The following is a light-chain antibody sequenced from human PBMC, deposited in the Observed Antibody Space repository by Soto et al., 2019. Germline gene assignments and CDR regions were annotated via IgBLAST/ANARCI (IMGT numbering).Light chain of an antibody. J-gene: IGLJ1*01. CDR2: DVS. CDR3: CSYAGSYTWV. V-gene: IGLV2-11*01. CDR1: SSDVGGYNY. Sequence: QSVLTQPRSVSGSPGQSVTISCTGTSSDVGGYNYVFWYQQHSGKAPKLMIYDVSKRPSGVPDRFSGSKSGNTASLTISGLQAEDEAAYYCCSYAGSYTWVFGTGTKLTVL.